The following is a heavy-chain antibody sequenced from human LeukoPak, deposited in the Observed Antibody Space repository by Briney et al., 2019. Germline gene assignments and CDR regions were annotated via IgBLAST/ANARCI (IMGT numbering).Heavy chain of an antibody. Sequence: ASVKVSCKASGYTFTGYYMHWVRQAPGQGLEWMGWINPNSGGTNYAQKFQGRVTMTRDTSISTAYMELSRLRSDDTAVYYCARDSEYCSGGSCYRIDAFDIWGQGTMVTVSS. CDR1: GYTFTGYY. J-gene: IGHJ3*02. D-gene: IGHD2-15*01. V-gene: IGHV1-2*02. CDR3: ARDSEYCSGGSCYRIDAFDI. CDR2: INPNSGGT.